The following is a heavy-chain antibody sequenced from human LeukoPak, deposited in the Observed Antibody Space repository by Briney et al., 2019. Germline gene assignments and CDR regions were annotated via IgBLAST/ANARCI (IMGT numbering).Heavy chain of an antibody. CDR2: INPNSGGT. CDR3: ARGVLRYLDWLPFDY. D-gene: IGHD3-9*01. V-gene: IGHV1-2*02. J-gene: IGHJ4*02. Sequence: GASVKVSCKASGYTFTGYYMHWVRQAPGQGLEWMGWINPNSGGTNYAQKFQGRVTMTRDTSISTAYMELSRLRSDETAVYYCARGVLRYLDWLPFDYWGQGTLVTVSS. CDR1: GYTFTGYY.